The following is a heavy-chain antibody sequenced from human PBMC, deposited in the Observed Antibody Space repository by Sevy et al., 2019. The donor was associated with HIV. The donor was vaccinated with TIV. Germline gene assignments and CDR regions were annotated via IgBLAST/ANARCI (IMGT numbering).Heavy chain of an antibody. CDR3: AREDIVLGEDNYYGIDV. V-gene: IGHV3-53*01. J-gene: IGHJ6*02. CDR1: GFSGSSDY. Sequence: GGSLRLSCAASGFSGSSDYMSWVRQAPGKGPEWVSVIHSGGKISYADSVQGRFTISRDNSKNTLYLQMNSLRAEDTAVYYCAREDIVLGEDNYYGIDVWGQGTTVTVSS. D-gene: IGHD2-15*01. CDR2: IHSGGKI.